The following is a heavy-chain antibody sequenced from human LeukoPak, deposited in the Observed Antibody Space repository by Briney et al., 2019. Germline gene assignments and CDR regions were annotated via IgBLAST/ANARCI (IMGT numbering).Heavy chain of an antibody. J-gene: IGHJ6*03. CDR3: ATSAGDYRAGHYYYMGV. V-gene: IGHV1-2*02. CDR1: GYTFTGYY. Sequence: ASVKVSCKASGYTFTGYYIHWVRQAPGQGLEWMGWINPNTAGTNYAQKFLGGVTLTWDTSISTAYMELNRLTSDDTAVYYCATSAGDYRAGHYYYMGVWGKGTSVTVSS. CDR2: INPNTAGT. D-gene: IGHD4-11*01.